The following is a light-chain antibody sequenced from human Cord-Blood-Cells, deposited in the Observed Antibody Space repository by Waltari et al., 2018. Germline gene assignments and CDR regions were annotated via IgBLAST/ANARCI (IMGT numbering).Light chain of an antibody. CDR2: EVS. CDR3: SSYAGSNNVV. Sequence: QSALTPPPSPSWFPGQSVTISCTGTSSAVGGYNYVSWYQQHPGKAPKLMSYEVSKRHSGVPDRFSGSKSGNTASLTVSGLQAEDEADYYCSSYAGSNNVVFGGGTKLTVL. V-gene: IGLV2-8*01. J-gene: IGLJ2*01. CDR1: SSAVGGYNY.